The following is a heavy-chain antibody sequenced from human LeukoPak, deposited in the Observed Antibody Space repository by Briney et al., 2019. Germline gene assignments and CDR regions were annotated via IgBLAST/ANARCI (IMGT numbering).Heavy chain of an antibody. Sequence: SETLSLTCTVSGGSISSYYWSWIRQPPGKGLEWIGYIHYSGSTNNNSSLKSRVTISLDTSKNQFSLKLSSVTAADTAVYYCARETVGSTGAFDPWGQGTLVTVSS. V-gene: IGHV4-59*01. J-gene: IGHJ5*02. CDR3: ARETVGSTGAFDP. D-gene: IGHD4-23*01. CDR2: IHYSGST. CDR1: GGSISSYY.